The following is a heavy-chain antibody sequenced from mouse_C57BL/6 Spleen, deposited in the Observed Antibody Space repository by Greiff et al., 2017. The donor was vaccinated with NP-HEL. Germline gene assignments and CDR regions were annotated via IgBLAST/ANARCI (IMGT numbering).Heavy chain of an antibody. CDR2: INPYNGGT. V-gene: IGHV1-19*01. Sequence: EVQLQQSGPVLVKPGASVKMSCKASGYTFTDYYMNWVKQSHGKSLEWIGVINPYNGGTSYNQKFKGKATLTVDKSSSTAYMELNSLTSEDSAVYYCARGYYFHYFDYWGQGTTLTVSS. J-gene: IGHJ2*01. CDR1: GYTFTDYY. D-gene: IGHD1-1*01. CDR3: ARGYYFHYFDY.